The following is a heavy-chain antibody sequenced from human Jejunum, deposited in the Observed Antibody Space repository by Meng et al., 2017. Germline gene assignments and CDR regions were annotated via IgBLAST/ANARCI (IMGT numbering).Heavy chain of an antibody. CDR1: GLTFSSHW. Sequence: GGSLRLSCAGSGLTFSSHWMSWVRQAPGKGPEWVANIKQDGTEKNYVDSVKGRFTISRDNAKNSLYLQMNSLRAEDTAVYYCATRVPSSDWYGVFDYWGQGTLVTVS. J-gene: IGHJ4*02. D-gene: IGHD6-19*01. CDR3: ATRVPSSDWYGVFDY. V-gene: IGHV3-7*01. CDR2: IKQDGTEK.